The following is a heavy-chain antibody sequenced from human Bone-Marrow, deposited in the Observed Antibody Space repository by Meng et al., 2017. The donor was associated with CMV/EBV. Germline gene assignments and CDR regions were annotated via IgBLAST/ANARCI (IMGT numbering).Heavy chain of an antibody. J-gene: IGHJ4*02. CDR1: GFTFSSYW. Sequence: GESLKISCAASGFTFSSYWMHWVRQAPGKGLVWVSRINSDGSSTSYADSVKGRFTISRDNAKNTLYLQMNSLRAEDTAVYYCAREGDGYNYFDYWGQGTLVTVSS. D-gene: IGHD5-24*01. CDR2: INSDGSST. V-gene: IGHV3-74*01. CDR3: AREGDGYNYFDY.